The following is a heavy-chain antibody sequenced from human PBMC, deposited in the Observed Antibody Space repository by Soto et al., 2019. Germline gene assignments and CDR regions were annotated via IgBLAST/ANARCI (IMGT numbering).Heavy chain of an antibody. CDR1: GGSLTNSSYY. CDR2: IHYTGST. D-gene: IGHD3-9*01. J-gene: IGHJ4*02. CDR3: AAPFLTGYSAFDF. Sequence: PSETLSLTCTVSGGSLTNSSYYWGWIRQPPGMGLEWIGTIHYTGSTYYNPSLKSGVTISLDTSKNQFSLRLTSVTAADTAVYFCAAPFLTGYSAFDFWGQGTQVTVSS. V-gene: IGHV4-39*01.